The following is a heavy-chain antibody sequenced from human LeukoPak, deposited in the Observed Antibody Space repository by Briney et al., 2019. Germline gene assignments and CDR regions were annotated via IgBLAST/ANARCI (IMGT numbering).Heavy chain of an antibody. J-gene: IGHJ4*02. Sequence: GRSLRLSCAASGFTFDDYAMHWVRQAPGKGLEWVSGTSWNSGSIGYADSVKGRFTISRDNAKNSLYLQMNSLRAEDTALYYCAKDLYSSSWYGGYFDYWGQGTLVTVSS. V-gene: IGHV3-9*01. CDR1: GFTFDDYA. CDR3: AKDLYSSSWYGGYFDY. CDR2: TSWNSGSI. D-gene: IGHD6-13*01.